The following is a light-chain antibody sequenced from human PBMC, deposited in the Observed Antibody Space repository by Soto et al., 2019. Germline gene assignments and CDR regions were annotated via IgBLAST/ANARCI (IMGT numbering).Light chain of an antibody. V-gene: IGKV1-39*01. CDR3: QQTYSAPPWT. CDR1: QSIVTY. Sequence: DIQMTQSPSSLSASVGDRVTITCRASQSIVTYLNWYLQKPGEAPRLLISAASSVQSGVPPRFSGTGSGTDFILTISSLRPEDIATYYCQQTYSAPPWTFGQGTKVDIK. J-gene: IGKJ1*01. CDR2: AAS.